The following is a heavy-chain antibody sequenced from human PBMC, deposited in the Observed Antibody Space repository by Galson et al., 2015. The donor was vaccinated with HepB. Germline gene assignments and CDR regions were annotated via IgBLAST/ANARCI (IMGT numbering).Heavy chain of an antibody. J-gene: IGHJ5*02. CDR1: GGTFSSYG. V-gene: IGHV3-30*18. CDR3: ANGGEEHVRRGGLLDP. Sequence: SLRLSCAASGGTFSSYGMQRGRQAPGKGLEWVAGIADEGRKKYDADTVKGRVTISRDKAKNTRYRQRNSRRAEDTAGEDWANGGEEHVRRGGLLDPSGKG. D-gene: IGHD3-16*01. CDR2: IADEGRKK.